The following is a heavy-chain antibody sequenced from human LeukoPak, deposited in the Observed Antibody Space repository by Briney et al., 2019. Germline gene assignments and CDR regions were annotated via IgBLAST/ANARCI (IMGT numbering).Heavy chain of an antibody. CDR3: ARDYGGNDYNWFDP. Sequence: ASVKVSCKASGYTFTSYDINWVRQATGQGLEWMGWMNPNSGNTGYAQKFQGRVTMTRNTSISTAYMELSSLRSEDTAVYYCARDYGGNDYNWFDPWGQGTLVTVSS. J-gene: IGHJ5*02. CDR1: GYTFTSYD. CDR2: MNPNSGNT. V-gene: IGHV1-8*01. D-gene: IGHD4-23*01.